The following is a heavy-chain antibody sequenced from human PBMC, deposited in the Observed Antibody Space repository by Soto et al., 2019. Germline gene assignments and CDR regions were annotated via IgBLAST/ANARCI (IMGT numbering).Heavy chain of an antibody. V-gene: IGHV5-10-1*01. D-gene: IGHD2-21*02. CDR1: GYTFTTYW. CDR2: IDPSDSYT. Sequence: GESLKISCQGSGYTFTTYWITWVRQMPGRGLEWMGRIDPSDSYTNYSPSFQGHVTISADKSTNTAYLEWRSLKASDSAIYYCACPSPDYGDRAYDYWGQGTLVTVSS. J-gene: IGHJ4*02. CDR3: ACPSPDYGDRAYDY.